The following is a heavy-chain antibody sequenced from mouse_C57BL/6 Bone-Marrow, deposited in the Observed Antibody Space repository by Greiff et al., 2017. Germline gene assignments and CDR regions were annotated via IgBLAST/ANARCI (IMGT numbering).Heavy chain of an antibody. CDR3: ARDYGSSYWYFDV. D-gene: IGHD1-1*01. V-gene: IGHV1-85*01. J-gene: IGHJ1*03. CDR1: GYTFTSYD. CDR2: IYPRDGST. Sequence: QDQLQQSGPELVKPGASVKLSCKASGYTFTSYDINWVKQRPGQGLEWIGWIYPRDGSTKYNEKFKGKATLTVDTSSSTAYMELHSLTSEDSAVYFCARDYGSSYWYFDVWGTGTTVTVSS.